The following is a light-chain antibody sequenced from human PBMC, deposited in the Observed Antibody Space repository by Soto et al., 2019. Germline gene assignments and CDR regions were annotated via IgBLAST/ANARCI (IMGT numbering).Light chain of an antibody. CDR2: LNSDGSH. J-gene: IGLJ1*01. CDR3: QTWGTEV. Sequence: QLVLTQSPSASASLGASVKLTCTLSSGHSSYAIAWHQQQPEKGPRYLMKLNSDGSHSKGDGIPDRFSGSSSGAERYLTISSLQSEDEADYYCQTWGTEVFGTGTKVT. CDR1: SGHSSYA. V-gene: IGLV4-69*01.